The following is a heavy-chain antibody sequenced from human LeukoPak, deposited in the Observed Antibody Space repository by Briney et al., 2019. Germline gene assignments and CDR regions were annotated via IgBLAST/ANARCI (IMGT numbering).Heavy chain of an antibody. V-gene: IGHV3-23*01. CDR1: GFPFSSYA. CDR2: ISGSGDDT. CDR3: TKDPLNTLMVSPTFDY. Sequence: GGSLRLSCVVSGFPFSSYAMSWVRQAPGKGLEWVSGISGSGDDTYYAASVKGRFIVSRDTSKNTLYLQMNSLRAEDTAVYYCTKDPLNTLMVSPTFDYWGQGTLVTVSS. D-gene: IGHD5-18*01. J-gene: IGHJ4*02.